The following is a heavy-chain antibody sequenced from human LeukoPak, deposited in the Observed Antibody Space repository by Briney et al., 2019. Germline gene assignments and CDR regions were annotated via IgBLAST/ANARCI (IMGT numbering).Heavy chain of an antibody. J-gene: IGHJ4*02. CDR1: GYSFTSYW. CDR3: ARRGYCGGGTCYGASLEY. D-gene: IGHD2-15*01. V-gene: IGHV5-51*03. CDR2: IYPGDSDT. Sequence: GELLKISCKGSGYSFTSYWVGWVRQMPGKGLEWMGTIYPGDSDTTYSPAFQGQVTISADKSITTAYLQWNSLKASDSGMYFCARRGYCGGGTCYGASLEYWGQGTLVTVSS.